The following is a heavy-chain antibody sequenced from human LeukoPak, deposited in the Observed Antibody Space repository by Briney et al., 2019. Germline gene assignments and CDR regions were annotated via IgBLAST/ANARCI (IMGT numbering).Heavy chain of an antibody. V-gene: IGHV3-11*05. CDR1: GFTFSDYY. D-gene: IGHD5-24*01. Sequence: GGSLRLSCAASGFTFSDYYMSWIRQAPGKGLEWVSYISSSSSYTNYADSVKGRFTISRDNSKNTLYLQMNSLRAEDTAVYYCARDRGHFDIWGQGTMVTVSS. CDR2: ISSSSSYT. J-gene: IGHJ3*02. CDR3: ARDRGHFDI.